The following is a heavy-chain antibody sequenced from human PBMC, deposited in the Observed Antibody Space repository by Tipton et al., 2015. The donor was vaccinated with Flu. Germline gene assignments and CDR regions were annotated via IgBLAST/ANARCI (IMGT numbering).Heavy chain of an antibody. D-gene: IGHD4/OR15-4a*01. CDR1: GGSISSYY. V-gene: IGHV4-59*08. J-gene: IGHJ4*02. CDR3: ARLGASRELDY. CDR2: IYYSGST. Sequence: TLSLTCTVSGGSISSYYWSWIRQPPGKGLEWIGYIYYSGSTNYNPSLKGRVTISVDTSKNQFSLKLSSVTAADTAVYYCARLGASRELDYWGQGTLVTVSS.